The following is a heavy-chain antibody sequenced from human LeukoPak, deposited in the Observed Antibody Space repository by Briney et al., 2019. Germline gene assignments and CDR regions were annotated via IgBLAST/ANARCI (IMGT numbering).Heavy chain of an antibody. V-gene: IGHV3-21*01. CDR3: ARVYSGSYCADY. Sequence: GSLRLSCAASGFTFSSYSMNWVRQVPGKGLEWVASISSSSTYIYYADSVKGRFTISRDNAKNSLYLQMNSLRAEDMAVYYCARVYSGSYCADYWGQGTLVTVSS. D-gene: IGHD1-26*01. CDR2: ISSSSTYI. CDR1: GFTFSSYS. J-gene: IGHJ4*02.